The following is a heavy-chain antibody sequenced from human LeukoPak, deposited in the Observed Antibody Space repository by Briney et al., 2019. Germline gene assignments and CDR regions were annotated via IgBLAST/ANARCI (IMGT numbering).Heavy chain of an antibody. CDR3: ARVDYYYDSSGYSHFGY. J-gene: IGHJ4*02. Sequence: ASVTVSCKASGYTFTGYYMLWVRQAPGQGLEWMGWINPNRGGTNYAQKFQGRVTITRDTSISTAYMELSRLRSDDTAVYYCARVDYYYDSSGYSHFGYWGQGTLVTVSS. V-gene: IGHV1-2*02. CDR1: GYTFTGYY. D-gene: IGHD3-22*01. CDR2: INPNRGGT.